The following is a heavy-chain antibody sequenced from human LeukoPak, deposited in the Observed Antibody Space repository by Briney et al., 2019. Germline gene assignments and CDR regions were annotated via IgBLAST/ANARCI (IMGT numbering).Heavy chain of an antibody. J-gene: IGHJ1*01. CDR2: NHSGST. D-gene: IGHD4-23*01. CDR3: AKTPLYGGNAAYFPH. V-gene: IGHV4-34*01. Sequence: NHSGSTNYNPSLNSRVNISVEKSKKQFSLKLSSVTAADTAVYYCAKTPLYGGNAAYFPHWGQGTLVTVSS.